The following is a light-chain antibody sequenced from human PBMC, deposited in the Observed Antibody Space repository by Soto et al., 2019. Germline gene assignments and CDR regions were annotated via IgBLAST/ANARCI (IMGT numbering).Light chain of an antibody. V-gene: IGKV3-15*01. Sequence: IVFTQSPGTLSLSPGERATLSCRSSQSVSSNLAWYQQTPGQAPRLLIYGASTRATGIPARFSGSGSGTEFTLTISSLQSEDFAVYYCQQYNNGTPWTFGQGTKVDI. CDR2: GAS. CDR1: QSVSSN. J-gene: IGKJ1*01. CDR3: QQYNNGTPWT.